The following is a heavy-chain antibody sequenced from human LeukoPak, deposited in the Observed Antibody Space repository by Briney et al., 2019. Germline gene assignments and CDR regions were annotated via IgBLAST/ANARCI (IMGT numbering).Heavy chain of an antibody. CDR1: GYTFTSYD. CDR3: ARKSAAAGTFDY. D-gene: IGHD6-13*01. Sequence: ASVKVSCKASGYTFTSYDINWVRQATGQGLEWMGWMNPNSGNTGYAQKFQGGVTMTRNTSISTAYMELSSLRSEDTAVYYCARKSAAAGTFDYWGQGTLVTVSS. J-gene: IGHJ4*02. V-gene: IGHV1-8*01. CDR2: MNPNSGNT.